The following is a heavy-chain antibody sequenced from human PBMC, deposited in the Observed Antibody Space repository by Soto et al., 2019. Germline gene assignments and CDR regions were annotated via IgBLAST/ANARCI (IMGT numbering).Heavy chain of an antibody. D-gene: IGHD2-2*01. CDR2: IRNKANSYAT. CDR1: GFTFSDHY. V-gene: IGHV3-72*01. CDR3: ARLPFVVGAAATRGWFHT. Sequence: EMQLVESGGGLVQPGGSLRLSCAASGFTFSDHYMDWVRQAPGKGLEWVGRIRNKANSYATEYAASVKGRFTISRDTSNDSQCPQTNSLTTKHTPVYSCARLPFVVGAAATRGWFHTWGQGTLVTVS. J-gene: IGHJ5*02.